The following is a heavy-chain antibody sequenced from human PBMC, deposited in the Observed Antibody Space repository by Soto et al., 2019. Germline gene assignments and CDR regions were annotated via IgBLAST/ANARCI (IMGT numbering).Heavy chain of an antibody. CDR1: GYSFTSYY. J-gene: IGHJ4*02. V-gene: IGHV5-51*01. CDR3: ASLSGSLPNFYSFNY. CDR2: IYPGDSDT. Sequence: PGESLKISCKSSGYSFTSYYIGWVRQMPGKGLEWMGIIYPGDSDTRYSPSFQGQVTISADKSISTAYLQWSSLKASDTAMYYCASLSGSLPNFYSFNYWGQGTLVTVSS. D-gene: IGHD1-26*01.